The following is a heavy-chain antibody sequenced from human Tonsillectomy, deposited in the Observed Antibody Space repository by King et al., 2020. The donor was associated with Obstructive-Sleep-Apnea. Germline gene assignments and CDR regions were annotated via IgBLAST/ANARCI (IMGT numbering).Heavy chain of an antibody. V-gene: IGHV4-39*01. D-gene: IGHD3-10*01. Sequence: QLQESGPGLVKPSETLSLTCTVSGGSISSSSYYWGWIRQPPGKGLEWIGRIYYSGSTYYNPSLKSRVTISVDPSKNQFSLKLSSVTAADTAVYYCARAPGFGDSEYWGQGTLVTVSS. CDR3: ARAPGFGDSEY. CDR2: IYYSGST. CDR1: GGSISSSSYY. J-gene: IGHJ4*02.